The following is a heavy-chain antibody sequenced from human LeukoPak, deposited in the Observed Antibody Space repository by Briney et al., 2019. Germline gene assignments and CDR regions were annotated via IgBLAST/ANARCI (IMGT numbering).Heavy chain of an antibody. CDR1: GGSISSGGYY. CDR2: IYYSGST. D-gene: IGHD3-10*01. J-gene: IGHJ4*02. CDR3: ASGRDYYGSGNYYPPQFDY. Sequence: SQTLSLTCTVSGGSISSGGYYWSWIRQHPGRGLEWIGYIYYSGSTYYNPSLKSRVTISVDTSKNQFSLKLSSVTAADTAAYYCASGRDYYGSGNYYPPQFDYWGQGTLVTVSS. V-gene: IGHV4-31*03.